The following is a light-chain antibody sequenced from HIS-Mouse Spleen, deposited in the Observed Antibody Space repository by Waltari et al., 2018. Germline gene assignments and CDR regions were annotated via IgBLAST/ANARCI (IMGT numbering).Light chain of an antibody. V-gene: IGLV1-44*01. CDR3: AAWDDSLNGHVV. CDR1: RSNIRRNP. Sequence: QSVLTQPPSASGTPGQRATISCSGSRSNIRRNPENCYQQLPGTAPKLPIYSNNQRPSGVPDRFSGSKSGTSASLAISGLQSEDEADYYCAAWDDSLNGHVVFGGGTKLTVL. J-gene: IGLJ2*01. CDR2: SNN.